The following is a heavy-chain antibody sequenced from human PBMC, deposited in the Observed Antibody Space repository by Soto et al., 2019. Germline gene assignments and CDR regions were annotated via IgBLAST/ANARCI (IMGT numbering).Heavy chain of an antibody. CDR2: IYFSGVT. Sequence: TLSLTCPVSGCSISSAGYYWSWIRQHPGKGLEWIGYIYFSGVTYYNPSLESRVTISVDTSKNQFSLRLSSVTAADTAVYYCARDPWRTPPEAAFDVWGQGTKVTVS. CDR3: ARDPWRTPPEAAFDV. D-gene: IGHD1-1*01. J-gene: IGHJ3*01. V-gene: IGHV4-31*03. CDR1: GCSISSAGYY.